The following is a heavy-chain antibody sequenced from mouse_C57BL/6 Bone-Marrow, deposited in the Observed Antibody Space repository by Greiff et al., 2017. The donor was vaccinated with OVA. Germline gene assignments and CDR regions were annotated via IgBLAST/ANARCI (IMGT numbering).Heavy chain of an antibody. Sequence: EVKLVESGGGLVKPGGSLKLSCAASGFTFSDYGMHWVRQAPEKGLEWVAYISSGSSTIYYADTVKGRFPISRDNAKNTLFLQMTSLRSEDTAMYYCARGYYGNYGGYWGQGTTLTVSS. D-gene: IGHD2-1*01. CDR1: GFTFSDYG. CDR3: ARGYYGNYGGY. V-gene: IGHV5-17*01. J-gene: IGHJ2*01. CDR2: ISSGSSTI.